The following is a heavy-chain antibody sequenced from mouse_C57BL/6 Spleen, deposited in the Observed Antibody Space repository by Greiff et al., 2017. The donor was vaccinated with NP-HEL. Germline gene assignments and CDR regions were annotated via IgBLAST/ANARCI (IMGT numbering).Heavy chain of an antibody. Sequence: VQLVESDAELVKPGASVKISCKVSGYTFTDHTIHWMKQRPEQGLEWIGYIYPRDGSTKYNEKFKGKATLTVDTSSSTAYMQLSSLTSEDSAVYYCARHGDGYAMDYWGQGTSVTVSS. V-gene: IGHV1-78*01. D-gene: IGHD3-3*01. CDR1: GYTFTDHT. J-gene: IGHJ4*01. CDR3: ARHGDGYAMDY. CDR2: IYPRDGST.